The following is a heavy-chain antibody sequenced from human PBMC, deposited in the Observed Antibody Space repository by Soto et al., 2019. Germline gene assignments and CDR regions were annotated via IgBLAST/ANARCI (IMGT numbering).Heavy chain of an antibody. J-gene: IGHJ4*02. CDR1: GDAFACYA. V-gene: IGHV1-3*04. D-gene: IGHD6-19*01. CDR3: ARDLVAGTLDY. Sequence: GASAEVSCEESGDAFACYARQWVRQATGQSLEWMGWINTGNGNTKYSQKFQGRVTITRDTSATIAYMELSSLRSEDTAVYYCARDLVAGTLDYWGQGTQVTVS. CDR2: INTGNGNT.